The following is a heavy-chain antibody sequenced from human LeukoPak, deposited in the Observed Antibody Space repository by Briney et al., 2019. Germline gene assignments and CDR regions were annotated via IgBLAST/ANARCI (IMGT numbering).Heavy chain of an antibody. Sequence: SETLSLTCTVSGGSISSSSYYWGWIRQPPGKGLEWIGTIYYGGSTYYNPSLKSRLTISVDTSKNQFSLKLSSVTAADTAVYYCAREKAGSGWRDWFDPWGQGTLVTVSS. V-gene: IGHV4-39*07. D-gene: IGHD6-19*01. CDR3: AREKAGSGWRDWFDP. CDR1: GGSISSSSYY. CDR2: IYYGGST. J-gene: IGHJ5*02.